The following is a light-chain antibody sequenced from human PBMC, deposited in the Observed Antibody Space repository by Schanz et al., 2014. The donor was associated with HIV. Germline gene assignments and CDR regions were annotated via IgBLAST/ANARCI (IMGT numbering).Light chain of an antibody. CDR1: QSVDKW. CDR3: QQFHTYPYT. Sequence: DIQMTQSPSTLSAAVGDRVTITCRASQSVDKWLAWYQQKPGQAPLLLIYQASTLQTGVSSRFSGSGSGTEFTLTISGLLPDDFATYFCQQFHTYPYTFGQGTKLEIK. CDR2: QAS. J-gene: IGKJ2*01. V-gene: IGKV1-5*03.